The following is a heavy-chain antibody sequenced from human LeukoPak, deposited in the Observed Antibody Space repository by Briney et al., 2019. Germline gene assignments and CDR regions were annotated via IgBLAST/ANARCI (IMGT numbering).Heavy chain of an antibody. CDR2: IYYSGRT. Sequence: SETLSLTCTVSGGSISSSSYYWGWIRQPPGKGLEWIGSIYYSGRTYYNPSLKSRVTISVDTSKNQFSLKLSSVTAADTAVYYCARRKIVVVRRGDAFDIWGQGTMVTVSS. D-gene: IGHD3-22*01. CDR3: ARRKIVVVRRGDAFDI. CDR1: GGSISSSSYY. V-gene: IGHV4-39*01. J-gene: IGHJ3*02.